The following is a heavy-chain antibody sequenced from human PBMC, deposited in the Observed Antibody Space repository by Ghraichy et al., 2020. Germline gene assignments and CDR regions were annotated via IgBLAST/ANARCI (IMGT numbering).Heavy chain of an antibody. D-gene: IGHD3-10*01. CDR1: GFTFSNYA. V-gene: IGHV3-23*01. Sequence: GGSLRLSCAASGFTFSNYAMSWVRQAPGKGLEWVSALSASGFSTYYADSVKGRLTISRDDSKNTVYLQMNSLRAEDTAVYYCAREMVRGGMDVWGNGTTVTVSS. CDR2: LSASGFST. J-gene: IGHJ6*03. CDR3: AREMVRGGMDV.